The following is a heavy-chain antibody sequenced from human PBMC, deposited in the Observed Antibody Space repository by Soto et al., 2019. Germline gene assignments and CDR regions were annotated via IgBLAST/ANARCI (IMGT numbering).Heavy chain of an antibody. V-gene: IGHV3-15*01. D-gene: IGHD3-3*01. CDR1: GFTFSNAW. CDR3: TTDSLVLRFLEWAFDP. Sequence: EVQLVESGGGLVTPVGSLRLSCAASGFTFSNAWMSWVRQAPGKGLEWVGRIKSKTDGGTTDYAAPVKGRFTISRDDSKNTLYLQMNSLKTEDTAVYYCTTDSLVLRFLEWAFDPWGQGTLVTVSS. CDR2: IKSKTDGGTT. J-gene: IGHJ5*02.